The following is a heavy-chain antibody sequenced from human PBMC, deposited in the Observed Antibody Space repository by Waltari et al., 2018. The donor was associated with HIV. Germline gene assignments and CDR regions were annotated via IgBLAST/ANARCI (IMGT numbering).Heavy chain of an antibody. Sequence: GWVRQMPGKGLEWMGIIYPGDSDTRYSPSFQGQVTISADKSISTAYLQWSSLKASDTAMYYCARGGYYYDSSGYLNDAFDIWGQGTMVTVSS. CDR3: ARGGYYYDSSGYLNDAFDI. J-gene: IGHJ3*02. D-gene: IGHD3-22*01. CDR2: IYPGDSDT. V-gene: IGHV5-51*01.